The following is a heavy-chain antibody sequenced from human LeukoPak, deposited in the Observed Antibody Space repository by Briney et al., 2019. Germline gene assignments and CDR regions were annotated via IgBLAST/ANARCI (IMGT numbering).Heavy chain of an antibody. D-gene: IGHD2-2*02. Sequence: LGESLKISCKGSGYSFTSYWIGWVRQMPGKGLEWMGIIYPGDSDTRYSPSFQGQVTISADKSISTAYLQWSSLKASDTAMYYCARQYCSSTSCYRAFDYWGQGTLVTVSS. J-gene: IGHJ4*02. CDR1: GYSFTSYW. CDR2: IYPGDSDT. V-gene: IGHV5-51*01. CDR3: ARQYCSSTSCYRAFDY.